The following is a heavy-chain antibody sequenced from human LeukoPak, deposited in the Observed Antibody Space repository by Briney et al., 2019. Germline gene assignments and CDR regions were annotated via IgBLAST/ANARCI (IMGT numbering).Heavy chain of an antibody. CDR3: ARGLWGAAAALGY. CDR1: SGSFSGYY. D-gene: IGHD6-13*01. V-gene: IGHV4-34*01. CDR2: INRSGST. J-gene: IGHJ4*02. Sequence: PSETLSLTCTVYSGSFSGYYWSWIRQPPGKGLEWIGEINRSGSTNYNPSLKSRVTISVDTSKNQFSLKLSSVTAADTAVFYCARGLWGAAAALGYWGQGTLVTVSS.